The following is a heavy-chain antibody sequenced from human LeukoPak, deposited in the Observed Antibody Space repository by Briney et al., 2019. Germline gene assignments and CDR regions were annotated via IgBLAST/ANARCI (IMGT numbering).Heavy chain of an antibody. D-gene: IGHD6-13*01. Sequence: ASVKVSCKASGYTFKTYGITWVRQATGQGLEWVGRISNYNGDTKYAQKFQGRVTLTTDTSTSTAYMELRSLRSDDTAVYYCARAQEDSWSRYWGQGTLVTVSS. CDR1: GYTFKTYG. CDR3: ARAQEDSWSRY. J-gene: IGHJ4*02. CDR2: ISNYNGDT. V-gene: IGHV1-18*01.